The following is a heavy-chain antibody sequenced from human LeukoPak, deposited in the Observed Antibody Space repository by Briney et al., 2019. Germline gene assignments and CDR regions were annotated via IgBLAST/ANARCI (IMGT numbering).Heavy chain of an antibody. CDR2: IKQDGSEK. CDR1: GFTFSSYW. J-gene: IGHJ4*02. D-gene: IGHD6-19*01. CDR3: ARESGSGWSGY. Sequence: GGSLRLSCAASGFTFSSYWMSWVRQAPGKGLEWAANIKQDGSEKYYVDSVKGRFTTSRDNAKNSLYLQMNSLRAEDTAVYYCARESGSGWSGYWGQGTLVTVSS. V-gene: IGHV3-7*01.